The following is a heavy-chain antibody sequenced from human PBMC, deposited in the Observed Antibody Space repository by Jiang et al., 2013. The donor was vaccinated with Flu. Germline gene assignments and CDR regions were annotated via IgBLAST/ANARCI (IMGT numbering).Heavy chain of an antibody. J-gene: IGHJ4*02. CDR2: IYFSGTT. D-gene: IGHD4-17*01. V-gene: IGHV4-39*07. CDR3: ARNVMTTVTQFFDY. Sequence: GLVKPSETLSLTCSVFGDSVNSNNYYWGWIRQAPGQGLEWVGSIYFSGTTYQNPSLKSRVTMSLDTSKNQFSLKLRSVTAADTAVYFCARNVMTTVTQFFDYWGQGTLITVSS. CDR1: GDSVNSNNYY.